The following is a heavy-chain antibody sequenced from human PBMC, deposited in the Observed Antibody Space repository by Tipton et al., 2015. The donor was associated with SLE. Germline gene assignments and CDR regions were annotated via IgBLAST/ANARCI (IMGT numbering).Heavy chain of an antibody. CDR3: AKGQYSGYDNLGFDY. J-gene: IGHJ4*02. CDR1: GFTFSSYA. CDR2: ISTSGGST. Sequence: SLRLSCAASGFTFSSYAMTWVRQAPGKGLEWVSAISTSGGSTYYADSVKGRFTISRDNSKNTLSLQMNSLRAEDTAVYYCAKGQYSGYDNLGFDYWGQGTLVTVSS. D-gene: IGHD5-12*01. V-gene: IGHV3-23*01.